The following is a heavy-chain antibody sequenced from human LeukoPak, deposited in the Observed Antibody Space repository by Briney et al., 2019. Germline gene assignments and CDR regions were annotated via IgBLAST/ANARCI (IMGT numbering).Heavy chain of an antibody. J-gene: IGHJ4*02. CDR1: GLTFSSYE. CDR2: ISSSGSSI. D-gene: IGHD2-21*01. Sequence: GGSLRLSCAACGLTFSSYEMNWVRQAPGKGLEWVSYISSSGSSIFYADSVKGRFTISRDNAKNSLYLQMNILIAEDTTVYYCSRGPYGYWGQGTLVTVSS. CDR3: SRGPYGY. V-gene: IGHV3-48*03.